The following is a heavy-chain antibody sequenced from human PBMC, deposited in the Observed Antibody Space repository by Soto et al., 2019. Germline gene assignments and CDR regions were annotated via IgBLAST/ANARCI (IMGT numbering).Heavy chain of an antibody. D-gene: IGHD1-26*01. CDR2: ISGSGGST. Sequence: GSLRLSCAASGFTFSSYAMSWVRQAPGKGLEWVSAISGSGGSTYYADSVKGRFTISRDNSKNTLYLQMNSLRGEDTAVYYCARDMHAGFTHYFDPWGQGTLVTVSS. V-gene: IGHV3-23*01. J-gene: IGHJ5*02. CDR3: ARDMHAGFTHYFDP. CDR1: GFTFSSYA.